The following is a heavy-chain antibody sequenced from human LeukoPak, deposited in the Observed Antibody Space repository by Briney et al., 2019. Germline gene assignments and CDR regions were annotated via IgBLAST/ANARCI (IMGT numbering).Heavy chain of an antibody. CDR2: IYHSGST. CDR1: GGSISSGGYY. V-gene: IGHV4-30-2*01. J-gene: IGHJ3*02. CDR3: AGLFVSSSWNAFDI. D-gene: IGHD6-13*01. Sequence: PSQTLSLTCTVSGGSISSGGYYWSWIRQPPGKGLEWIGYIYHSGSTYYNPSLMSRVTISVDTSKNQFSLKLSAVTAADTAMYYCAGLFVSSSWNAFDIWGQGTMVTVSS.